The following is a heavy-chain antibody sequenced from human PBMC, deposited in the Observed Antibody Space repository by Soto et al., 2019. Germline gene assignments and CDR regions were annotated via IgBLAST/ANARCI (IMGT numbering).Heavy chain of an antibody. D-gene: IGHD3-3*01. CDR1: GFTFSSYA. J-gene: IGHJ5*02. Sequence: GGSLRLSCAASGFTFSSYAMSWVRQAPGKGLEWVSAISGSGGSTYYADSVKGRFTISRDNSKNTLYLQMNSLRAEDTAVYYCAKEGYHDFRSGYYGSELFDPWGQGTLVTGSS. CDR2: ISGSGGST. V-gene: IGHV3-23*01. CDR3: AKEGYHDFRSGYYGSELFDP.